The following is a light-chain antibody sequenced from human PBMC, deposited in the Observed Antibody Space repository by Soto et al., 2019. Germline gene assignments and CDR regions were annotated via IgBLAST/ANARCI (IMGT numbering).Light chain of an antibody. V-gene: IGKV3-11*01. CDR2: DAS. Sequence: IVLTQSPATLSLSPGERATLSFRASQSVSTYLAWHQQKPGQAPRLLIYDASNRATGIPARFSGSGSGTDFTLTISSLEPEDFAVYYCQQRSNWPLFGQGTRLEIK. CDR1: QSVSTY. J-gene: IGKJ5*01. CDR3: QQRSNWPL.